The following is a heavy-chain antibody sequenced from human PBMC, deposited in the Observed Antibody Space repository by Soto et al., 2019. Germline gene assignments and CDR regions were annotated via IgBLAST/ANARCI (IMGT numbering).Heavy chain of an antibody. V-gene: IGHV4-59*01. CDR2: IYYSGST. CDR1: GGSISSYY. CDR3: AGDPTYYYDSSGHAFEI. D-gene: IGHD3-22*01. Sequence: QVQLQESGPGLVKPSETLSLTCTVSGGSISSYYWSWIRQPPGKGLEWIGYIYYSGSTNYNPSLKSRVTLSVDTSKNQFSLKLSSVTAADTAVYYCAGDPTYYYDSSGHAFEIWGQGTMVTVSS. J-gene: IGHJ3*02.